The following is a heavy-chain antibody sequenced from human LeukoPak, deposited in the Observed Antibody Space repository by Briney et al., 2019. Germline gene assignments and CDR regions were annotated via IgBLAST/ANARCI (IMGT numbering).Heavy chain of an antibody. CDR2: FYYTGST. D-gene: IGHD3-3*01. V-gene: IGHV4-59*01. CDR1: GGSISPYY. CDR3: ARGIYELTIFGTTMYNWFDP. Sequence: SETLSLTCTVSGGSISPYYWSWIRQPPGKGLEWIGYFYYTGSTDYNPSLKSRVTISVDTSKNQFSLKLSSVTAADTAVYYCARGIYELTIFGTTMYNWFDPWGQGTLVTVSS. J-gene: IGHJ5*02.